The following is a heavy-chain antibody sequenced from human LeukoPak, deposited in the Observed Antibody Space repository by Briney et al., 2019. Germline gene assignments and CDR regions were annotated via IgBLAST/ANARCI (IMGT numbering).Heavy chain of an antibody. V-gene: IGHV5-51*01. Sequence: GESLKISXKGSGYSFSNYWIAWVRQTPGKGLEWMGIIYPGDSDTRYSPSFQGQVTISADKSISTAYLQWSSLKASDTAMYYCARRSGSFQGDYNFDYWGRGTLVTVSS. J-gene: IGHJ4*02. D-gene: IGHD1-26*01. CDR1: GYSFSNYW. CDR3: ARRSGSFQGDYNFDY. CDR2: IYPGDSDT.